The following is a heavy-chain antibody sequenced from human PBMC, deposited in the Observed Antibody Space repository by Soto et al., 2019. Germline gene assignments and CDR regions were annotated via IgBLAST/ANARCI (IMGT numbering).Heavy chain of an antibody. CDR1: GGTFSSYT. V-gene: IGHV1-69*04. CDR2: IIPILGIA. J-gene: IGHJ5*02. CDR3: AREFSSGSSGYWLDP. Sequence: GASVKVSCKASGGTFSSYTISWVRQAPGQGLEWMGRIIPILGIANYAQKFQGRVTITADKSTSTAYLELSSLRSEDTAVYYCAREFSSGSSGYWLDPGGQGTLVTVSS. D-gene: IGHD3-10*01.